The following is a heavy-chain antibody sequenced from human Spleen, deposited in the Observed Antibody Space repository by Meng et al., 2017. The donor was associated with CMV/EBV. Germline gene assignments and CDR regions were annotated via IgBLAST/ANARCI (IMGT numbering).Heavy chain of an antibody. J-gene: IGHJ5*02. D-gene: IGHD6-13*01. CDR2: ISGPSSAI. CDR3: AREGSWYGWFDP. V-gene: IGHV3-11*04. Sequence: GESLKISCAASGFRFSDYYMAWIRQAPGKGLEWVSYISGPSSAINYADSVKGRFTISRDNARNSLFLEMRSLRVEDTAVYYCAREGSWYGWFDPWGQGTLVTVSS. CDR1: GFRFSDYY.